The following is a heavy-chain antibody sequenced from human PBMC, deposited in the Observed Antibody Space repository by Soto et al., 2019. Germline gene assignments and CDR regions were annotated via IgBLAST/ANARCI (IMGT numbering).Heavy chain of an antibody. V-gene: IGHV1-18*04. CDR3: ARDKRPTFYYNGMDL. CDR1: GYTFISYG. Sequence: ASVKASCKASGYTFISYGVNWVRQAPGQGLEWMGWISPYNDNTNYARKVQGRVTLTTDTSASTAYMELRSLTSDDTAVYYCARDKRPTFYYNGMDLWGQGTTVTVSS. CDR2: ISPYNDNT. J-gene: IGHJ6*02.